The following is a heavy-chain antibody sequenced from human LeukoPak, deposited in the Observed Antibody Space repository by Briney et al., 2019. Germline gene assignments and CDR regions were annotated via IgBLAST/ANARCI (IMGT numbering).Heavy chain of an antibody. CDR1: GGSFSGYY. J-gene: IGHJ4*02. V-gene: IGHV4-34*01. CDR3: ARSDSSGWFNY. Sequence: SETLSLTCAVYGGSFSGYYWSWIRQPPGKGLEWIGEINHSGSTNYNPSLKSRVTISVDTSKNQFSLKLSSVTAADTAVYYCARSDSSGWFNYWGQGTLVTVSS. D-gene: IGHD6-19*01. CDR2: INHSGST.